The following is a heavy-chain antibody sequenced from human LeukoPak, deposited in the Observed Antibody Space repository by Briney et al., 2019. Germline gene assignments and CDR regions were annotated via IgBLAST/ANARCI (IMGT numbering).Heavy chain of an antibody. CDR2: IYYSGDT. Sequence: GSLRLSCAVSGFPFSNAWMSWIRQPPGKGLEWIGYIYYSGDTDYNPSLKSRVTISVGTSNHQFSLRLTSVTAADTAVYYCARGAGTWHVGSLAFDLWGQGTMVTVSS. V-gene: IGHV4-59*01. J-gene: IGHJ3*01. CDR1: GFPFSNAW. D-gene: IGHD3-10*01. CDR3: ARGAGTWHVGSLAFDL.